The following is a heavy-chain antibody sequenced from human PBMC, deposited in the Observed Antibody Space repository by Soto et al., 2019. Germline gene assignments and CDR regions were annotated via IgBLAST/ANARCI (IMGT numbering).Heavy chain of an antibody. J-gene: IGHJ6*02. CDR1: GYTFTSYA. V-gene: IGHV1-3*05. CDR2: INAGNGNT. D-gene: IGHD6-6*01. CDR3: ARDVLLAYDGMDV. Sequence: QVQLVQSGAEEKKPGASVKVSCKASGYTFTSYAMHWVRQAPGQRLEWMGRINAGNGNTKYSQKFQGRVTITSDTSASTAYPELTSLRSEDTAVYYCARDVLLAYDGMDVWGQGTTVTAPS.